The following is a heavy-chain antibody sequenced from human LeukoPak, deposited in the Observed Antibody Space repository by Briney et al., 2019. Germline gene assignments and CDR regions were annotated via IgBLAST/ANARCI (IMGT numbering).Heavy chain of an antibody. J-gene: IGHJ4*02. CDR1: GFTFSTYS. V-gene: IGHV3-48*04. CDR2: ISSSGSTI. CDR3: ARDLLFDSSGRGSSIGY. D-gene: IGHD3-22*01. Sequence: GGYLRLSCAASGFTFSTYSMNRLRPGPGMERVGVTYISSSGSTIYYADSVKGRFTTSRDNAKNSLYLQINRSKAADTSFYYCARDLLFDSSGRGSSIGYWGQGTLVTVSS.